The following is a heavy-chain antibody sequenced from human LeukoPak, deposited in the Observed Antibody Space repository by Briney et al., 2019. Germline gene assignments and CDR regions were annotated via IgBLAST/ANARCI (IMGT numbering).Heavy chain of an antibody. V-gene: IGHV4-39*07. CDR2: IYYSGST. CDR1: GGSISSSSYY. J-gene: IGHJ3*02. Sequence: SETLSPTCTVSGGSISSSSYYWGWIRQPPGKGLEWIGSIYYSGSTYYNPSLKSRVTISVDTSKNQFSLQLSSVTAADTAVYYCARAVAGDDAFDIWGQGTMVTVSS. CDR3: ARAVAGDDAFDI. D-gene: IGHD6-19*01.